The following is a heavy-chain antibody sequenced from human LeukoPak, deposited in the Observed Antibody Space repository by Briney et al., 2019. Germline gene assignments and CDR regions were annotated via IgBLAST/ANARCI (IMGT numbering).Heavy chain of an antibody. J-gene: IGHJ4*02. CDR2: INYSGST. Sequence: KPSETLSLTCAVYGGSFSGFYWTWIRQPPGKGLEWIGEINYSGSTNYNPSLKSRVTISVDTSKNQFSLTVNSVTAADTAAYYCAGRRTFDYWGQGTLVTVSS. CDR1: GGSFSGFY. D-gene: IGHD2/OR15-2a*01. CDR3: AGRRTFDY. V-gene: IGHV4-34*01.